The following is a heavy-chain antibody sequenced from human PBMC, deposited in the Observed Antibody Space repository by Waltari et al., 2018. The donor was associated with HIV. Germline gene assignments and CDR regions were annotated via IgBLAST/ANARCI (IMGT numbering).Heavy chain of an antibody. V-gene: IGHV4-34*02. J-gene: IGHJ4*02. CDR2: INHAGST. Sequence: QVRLQQWGAGRLQPAETLTLPCAVRNTQFSNTYYNWIRQSPGGGLEWIGEINHAGSTTYNPSLTSRVTMSVDTSKSQVSLHLTSITAADTAFYYCAKGSTNFDSWGLGTLVTVST. CDR1: NTQFSNTY. CDR3: AKGSTNFDS.